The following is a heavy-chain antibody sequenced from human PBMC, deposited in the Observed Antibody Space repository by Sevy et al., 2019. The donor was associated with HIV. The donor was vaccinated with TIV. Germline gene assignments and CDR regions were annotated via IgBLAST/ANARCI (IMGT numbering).Heavy chain of an antibody. CDR1: GFTLSSHG. D-gene: IGHD3-3*01. CDR3: ARTYDFWSTYYTGSYYYYGMDV. V-gene: IGHV3-33*01. CDR2: IWYDGSHK. Sequence: GGSLRLSCVASGFTLSSHGMHWVRQAPGKGVEWVALIWYDGSHKFYADSVKGRFTISRDNTKNTLYRQMNSLRAEDTAVYYCARTYDFWSTYYTGSYYYYGMDVWGQGTTVTVSS. J-gene: IGHJ6*02.